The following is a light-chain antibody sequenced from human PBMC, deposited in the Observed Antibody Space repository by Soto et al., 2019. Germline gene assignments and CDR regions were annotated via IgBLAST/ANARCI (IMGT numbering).Light chain of an antibody. Sequence: DIQMTQSPSPLSASVGDSVTITCRASQSIRTYLNWYQQKPGKAPKLLIYATSSLQSGVPSRFSGSGSGTDFTLTISSLQPEDFATYYCQQTYNTPRTLGQGTKVDIK. V-gene: IGKV1-39*01. CDR1: QSIRTY. CDR3: QQTYNTPRT. CDR2: ATS. J-gene: IGKJ1*01.